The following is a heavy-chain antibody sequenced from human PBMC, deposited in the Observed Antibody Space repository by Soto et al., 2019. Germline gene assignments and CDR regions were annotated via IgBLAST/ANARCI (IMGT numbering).Heavy chain of an antibody. CDR3: ARDQCSGGYCYSSY. CDR2: ISSGVST. CDR1: GGSISNSGYY. V-gene: IGHV4-31*03. Sequence: QVQLQESGPGLVKPSQTLSLTCTVSGGSISNSGYYWSWIRLHPGKGLDWIGYISSGVSTYYDPSLKSRVTISIDTSQNQFSLRLTSVTAADTAVYHCARDQCSGGYCYSSYWGQGTLVTVSS. J-gene: IGHJ4*02. D-gene: IGHD2-21*02.